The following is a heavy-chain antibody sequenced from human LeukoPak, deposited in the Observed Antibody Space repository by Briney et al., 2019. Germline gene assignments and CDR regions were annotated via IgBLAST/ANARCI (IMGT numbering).Heavy chain of an antibody. CDR1: GFTFSSYA. CDR2: ISGSGGST. D-gene: IGHD3-10*01. V-gene: IGHV3-23*01. Sequence: TGGSLRLSCAASGFTFSSYAMTWVRQAPGKGLEWVSAISGSGGSTYYADSVKGRFTISRDNSKNTLYLQVNSLRAEDTAVYYCAKFGRSGLLWFRELPYWGQGTLVTVSS. J-gene: IGHJ4*02. CDR3: AKFGRSGLLWFRELPY.